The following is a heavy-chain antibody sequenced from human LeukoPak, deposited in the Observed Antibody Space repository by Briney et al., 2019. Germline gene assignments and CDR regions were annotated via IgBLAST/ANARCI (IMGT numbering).Heavy chain of an antibody. CDR2: IIPIFGAA. J-gene: IGHJ5*02. CDR1: GGTFSSYA. Sequence: SVTVSCKASGGTFSSYAISWVRQAPGQGLEWMGGIIPIFGAANYAQKFQGRVTITADKSTSTAYMELSSLRSEDTAVYYCARKVPNDSSGYYYRGQFDPWGQGTLVTVSS. CDR3: ARKVPNDSSGYYYRGQFDP. V-gene: IGHV1-69*06. D-gene: IGHD3-22*01.